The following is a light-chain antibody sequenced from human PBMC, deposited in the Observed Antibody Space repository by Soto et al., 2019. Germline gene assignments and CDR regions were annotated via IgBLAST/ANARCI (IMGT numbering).Light chain of an antibody. CDR1: SSDVGGYNY. CDR2: DVS. J-gene: IGLJ1*01. CDR3: CSYGGSYPYV. V-gene: IGLV2-11*01. Sequence: QSVLTQPLSVSGSPGQSVTISCTGTSSDVGGYNYVSWYQQHPGKAPKLMIYDVSKRPSGVPDRFSGSKSGNTASLTISGLQAEDEADYYCCSYGGSYPYVFGTGTKVTVL.